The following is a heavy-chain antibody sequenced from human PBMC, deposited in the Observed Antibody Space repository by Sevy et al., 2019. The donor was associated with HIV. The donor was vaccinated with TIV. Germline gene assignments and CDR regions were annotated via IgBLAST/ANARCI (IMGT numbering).Heavy chain of an antibody. D-gene: IGHD3-10*01. CDR3: ARDPKANTGVDP. J-gene: IGHJ5*02. CDR2: IYYSGST. V-gene: IGHV4-59*13. Sequence: SETLSLTCTVSGGSISSYYWSWIRQPPGKGLEWIGYIYYSGSTNYNPSLKSRVTISVDTSKNQFSLKLSSVTAADPAVYYCARDPKANTGVDPWGQGTLVTVSS. CDR1: GGSISSYY.